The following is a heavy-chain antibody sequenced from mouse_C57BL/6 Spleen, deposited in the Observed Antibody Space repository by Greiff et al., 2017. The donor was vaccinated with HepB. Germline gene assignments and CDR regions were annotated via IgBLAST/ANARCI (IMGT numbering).Heavy chain of an antibody. CDR3: ARQGDGYYAIDY. J-gene: IGHJ4*01. CDR1: GFTFSSYG. CDR2: ISSGGSYT. Sequence: EVQLVESGGDLVKPGGSLKLSCAASGFTFSSYGMSWVRQTPDKRLEWVATISSGGSYTYYPDSVKGRFTISRDNAKNTLYLQMSSLKSEDTAMYYCARQGDGYYAIDYWGQGTSVTVSS. V-gene: IGHV5-6*01. D-gene: IGHD2-3*01.